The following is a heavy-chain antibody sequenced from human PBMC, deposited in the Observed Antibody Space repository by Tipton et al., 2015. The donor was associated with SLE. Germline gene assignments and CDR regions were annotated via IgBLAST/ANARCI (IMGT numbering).Heavy chain of an antibody. D-gene: IGHD3-22*01. CDR2: ISWNSDSR. CDR1: GFTFSDYY. J-gene: IGHJ3*02. CDR3: ARGPHYFDSSGYPGAFDI. V-gene: IGHV3-20*04. Sequence: GSLRLSCAASGFTFSDYYMSWVRQGPGKGLEWVSGISWNSDSRGYADSVKGRFTISRDNAKNSLYLQMNSLRAEDTAVYYCARGPHYFDSSGYPGAFDIWGQGTMVTVSS.